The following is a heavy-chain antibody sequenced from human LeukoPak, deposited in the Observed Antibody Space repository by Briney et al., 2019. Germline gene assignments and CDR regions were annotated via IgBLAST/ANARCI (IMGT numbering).Heavy chain of an antibody. D-gene: IGHD2-15*01. CDR3: AGDCSSHMDV. J-gene: IGHJ6*03. CDR1: GGSLSSSSYY. CDR2: IYYSGST. V-gene: IGHV4-39*01. Sequence: SETLSLTCTVSGGSLSSSSYYWRWLRQPPGKGLEWIGSIYYSGSTYYNPSLKSRVTISVDTSKNQFSLKLSSVTAADTAVYYCAGDCSSHMDVWGKGTTVTVSS.